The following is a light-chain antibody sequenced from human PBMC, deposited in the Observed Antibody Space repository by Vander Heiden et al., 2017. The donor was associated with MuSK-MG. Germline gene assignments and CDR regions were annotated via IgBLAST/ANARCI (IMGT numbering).Light chain of an antibody. V-gene: IGKV6-21*01. CDR2: FAS. CDR1: VNVGGS. J-gene: IGKJ4*01. Sequence: ETVLTQSPEFQSVTPKERVIITCRASVNVGGSLHWYQKKPGQSPTVLVKFASQPFSGVPTRFTGSGYGTEFTLTIDGLEAEDAATYFCHQTSSFPHTFGGGTKVEI. CDR3: HQTSSFPHT.